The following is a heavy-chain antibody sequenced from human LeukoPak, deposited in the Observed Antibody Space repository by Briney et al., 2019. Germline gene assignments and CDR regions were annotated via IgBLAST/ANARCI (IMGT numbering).Heavy chain of an antibody. Sequence: SETLSLTCTVSGGSVSPSHYYWGWIRQPPGKGLEWIGYIYYSGRTYYNPSLKSRVTISVDTSKNEFSLKLSSVTAADTAVYYCARSWAPGYCSSIICYNFDYWGQGTLVTVSS. V-gene: IGHV4-39*01. D-gene: IGHD2-2*02. CDR3: ARSWAPGYCSSIICYNFDY. J-gene: IGHJ4*02. CDR1: GGSVSPSHYY. CDR2: IYYSGRT.